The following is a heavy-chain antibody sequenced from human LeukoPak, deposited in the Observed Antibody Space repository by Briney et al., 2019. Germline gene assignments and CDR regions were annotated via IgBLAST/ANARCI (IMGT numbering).Heavy chain of an antibody. V-gene: IGHV1-69*13. CDR3: ARDPNYDLWSGYPIRGNWFDP. D-gene: IGHD3-3*01. CDR2: IIPVFGTA. CDR1: GGTFSSYA. Sequence: SVKVSCKASGGTFSSYAISWVRQAPGQGLEWIGGIIPVFGTANYAQKFQGRVTITADGSTSTAYMELSSLRSEDTAVYYCARDPNYDLWSGYPIRGNWFDPWGQGTLVTVSS. J-gene: IGHJ5*02.